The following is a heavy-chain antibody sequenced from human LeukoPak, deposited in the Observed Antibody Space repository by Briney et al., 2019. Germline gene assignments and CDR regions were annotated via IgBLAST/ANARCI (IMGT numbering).Heavy chain of an antibody. CDR1: GGTFSSYA. V-gene: IGHV1-69*05. Sequence: ASVKVSCKASGGTFSSYAISWVRQAPGQGLEWMGGIIPIFGTANYAQKFQGRVTITTDESTSTAYMELSSLRSEDTAVYYCARGGDRSSTSCPIWYWGQGTLVTVSS. CDR2: IIPIFGTA. D-gene: IGHD2-2*01. CDR3: ARGGDRSSTSCPIWY. J-gene: IGHJ4*02.